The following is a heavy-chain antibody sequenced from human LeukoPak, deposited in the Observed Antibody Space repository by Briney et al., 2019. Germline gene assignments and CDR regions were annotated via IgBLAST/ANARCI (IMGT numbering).Heavy chain of an antibody. D-gene: IGHD2-15*01. V-gene: IGHV3-48*03. J-gene: IGHJ6*03. CDR1: GFTFSSYE. CDR2: ISSSGSTI. CDR3: ARVLRYCSGGNCYSGGLGYMDV. Sequence: GGSLRLSCAASGFTFSSYEMNWVRQAPGKGLEWVSYISSSGSTIYYADSVKGRFTISRDNAKNTLFLQMNSLRAEDTAVYYCARVLRYCSGGNCYSGGLGYMDVWGKGTTVTISS.